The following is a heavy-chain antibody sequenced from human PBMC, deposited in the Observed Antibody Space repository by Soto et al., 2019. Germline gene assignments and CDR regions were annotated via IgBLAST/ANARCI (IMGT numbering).Heavy chain of an antibody. CDR3: ARYYDTSGYRRPFDY. CDR1: VYTFTCYD. Sequence: QVQLEQSGAEVKKPGASVKVSFKASVYTFTCYDINWVRQAPGQGLEWMGWISAYSGNTNYAQKFQGRVTMTTDTSTTTADMELRSLRSDDTAVYYCARYYDTSGYRRPFDYWGQGTLVTVSS. D-gene: IGHD3-22*01. V-gene: IGHV1-18*01. CDR2: ISAYSGNT. J-gene: IGHJ4*02.